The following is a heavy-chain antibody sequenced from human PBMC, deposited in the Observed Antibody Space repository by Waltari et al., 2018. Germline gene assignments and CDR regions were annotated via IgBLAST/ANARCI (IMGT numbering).Heavy chain of an antibody. Sequence: QVQLQESGPGLVKPSETLSLTCTVSGGSVSSGSYYWSWIRQPPGKGLEWIGYIYYSGSTNSNPSLKSRVTISVDTSKNQFSLKLSSVTAADTAVYYCARDPPIRHYYDSSGYYGGAFDIWGQGTMVTVSS. J-gene: IGHJ3*02. D-gene: IGHD3-22*01. V-gene: IGHV4-61*01. CDR2: IYYSGST. CDR3: ARDPPIRHYYDSSGYYGGAFDI. CDR1: GGSVSSGSYY.